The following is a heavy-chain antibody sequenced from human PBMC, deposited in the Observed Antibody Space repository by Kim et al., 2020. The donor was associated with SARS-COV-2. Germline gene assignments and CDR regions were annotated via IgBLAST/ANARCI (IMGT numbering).Heavy chain of an antibody. V-gene: IGHV4-39*01. CDR3: ARPYRRRGGGAWFDP. CDR1: GGSISSGNFY. CDR2: IDYTGTT. D-gene: IGHD4-4*01. J-gene: IGHJ5*02. Sequence: SETLSLTCAVFGGSISSGNFYWGWIRQPPGKGLEWIGNIDYTGTTYYSPSLRSRVSMSVESSKNQFSLRLTSLTAADTAVYYCARPYRRRGGGAWFDPWGQGTLVTVS.